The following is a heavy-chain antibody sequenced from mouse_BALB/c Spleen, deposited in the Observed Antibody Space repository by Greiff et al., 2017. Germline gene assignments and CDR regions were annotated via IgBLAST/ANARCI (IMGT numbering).Heavy chain of an antibody. CDR1: GFSLTSYD. D-gene: IGHD2-4*01. CDR2: IWTGGGT. V-gene: IGHV2-9-2*01. J-gene: IGHJ3*01. CDR3: VRDRDDYGPFAY. Sequence: VKLMESGPGLVAPSQSLSITCTVSGFSLTSYDISWIRQPPGKGLEWLGVIWTGGGTNYNSAFMSRLSISKDNSKSQVFLKMNSLQTDDTAIYYCVRDRDDYGPFAYWGQGTLVTVSA.